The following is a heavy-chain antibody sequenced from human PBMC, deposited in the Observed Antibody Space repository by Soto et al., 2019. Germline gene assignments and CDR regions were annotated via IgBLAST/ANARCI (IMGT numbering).Heavy chain of an antibody. D-gene: IGHD3-22*01. CDR2: ISYDGSNK. CDR3: EREASSGYQDY. J-gene: IGHJ4*02. V-gene: IGHV3-30*04. Sequence: PGGSLRLSCAASGFTFSSYAMHWVRQAPGKGLEWVAVISYDGSNKYYADSVKGRLTISRDNSKNTLYLQMNSLRAEDTAVYYCEREASSGYQDYWGQGTLVTVSS. CDR1: GFTFSSYA.